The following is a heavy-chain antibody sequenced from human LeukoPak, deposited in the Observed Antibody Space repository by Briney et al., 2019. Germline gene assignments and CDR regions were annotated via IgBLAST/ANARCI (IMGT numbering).Heavy chain of an antibody. Sequence: ASVKVSCKASGYTFTGYYMHWVRQAPGQGLEWMGWINPNSGDTKYAQKFQGWVTMTRDTSISTAYMELSMLTSDDTAVYYCASDRSFDKGPLDYWGQGTLVIVSS. D-gene: IGHD3-22*01. CDR2: INPNSGDT. V-gene: IGHV1-2*04. CDR1: GYTFTGYY. CDR3: ASDRSFDKGPLDY. J-gene: IGHJ4*02.